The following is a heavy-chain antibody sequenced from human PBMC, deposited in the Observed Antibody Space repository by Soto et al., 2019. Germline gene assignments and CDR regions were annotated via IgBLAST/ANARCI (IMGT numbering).Heavy chain of an antibody. J-gene: IGHJ5*02. V-gene: IGHV4-39*01. CDR2: VYYSGST. CDR1: DVSISGTRFY. CDR3: ARPVYGDTSMGIQFNWFDP. D-gene: IGHD5-18*01. Sequence: QLQLQESGPGLVKPSETLSLSCTVSDVSISGTRFYWGWIRQPPGKGLEWIGSVYYSGSTYYNPSRRSRVTISVDSSKHQFSLQSTAVAAADAAVYCSARPVYGDTSMGIQFNWFDPWGQGTLVTVSS.